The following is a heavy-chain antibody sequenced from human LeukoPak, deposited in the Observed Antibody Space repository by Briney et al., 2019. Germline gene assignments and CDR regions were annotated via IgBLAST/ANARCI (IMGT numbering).Heavy chain of an antibody. CDR1: GLIFSNCW. V-gene: IGHV3-15*01. CDR3: TTDIPFTSGGAIAY. Sequence: GGSLRLSCAASGLIFSNCWMTWVRQAPGQGLEWVGRIKSEVDGATRDYAAPVRGRFTLSRDDSRNTLYLQMNSLKTEDTAFYYCTTDIPFTSGGAIAYWGQGTLVTVSS. CDR2: IKSEVDGATR. J-gene: IGHJ4*02. D-gene: IGHD3-16*02.